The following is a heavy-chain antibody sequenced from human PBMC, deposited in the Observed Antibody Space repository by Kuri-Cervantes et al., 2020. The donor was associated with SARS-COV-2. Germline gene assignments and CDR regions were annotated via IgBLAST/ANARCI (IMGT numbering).Heavy chain of an antibody. Sequence: LSLTCAASGFTFISYAMHWVRQAPGKGLEWVAVISYDGSNKYFAESVKGRFTISRDNSKNTLYLQMSSLRAEDTAMYYCARDHIGVHDSWGQGTLVTVSS. V-gene: IGHV3-30-3*01. J-gene: IGHJ4*02. CDR1: GFTFISYA. CDR2: ISYDGSNK. CDR3: ARDHIGVHDS. D-gene: IGHD2-21*01.